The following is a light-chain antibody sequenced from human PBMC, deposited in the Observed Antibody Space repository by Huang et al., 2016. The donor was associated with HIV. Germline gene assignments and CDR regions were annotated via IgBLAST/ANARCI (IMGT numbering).Light chain of an antibody. J-gene: IGKJ3*01. CDR1: HHINTY. CDR3: QQSYNSPFT. V-gene: IGKV1-39*01. CDR2: AAS. Sequence: DIQVTQSPSSLSASVGDRVTITCRASHHINTYLNWYQHKPGKAPKLLIYAASNLQSGFPSRFSGDGSGTDFTLTIRRLERDDFATYFCQQSYNSPFTFGPGTKVHI.